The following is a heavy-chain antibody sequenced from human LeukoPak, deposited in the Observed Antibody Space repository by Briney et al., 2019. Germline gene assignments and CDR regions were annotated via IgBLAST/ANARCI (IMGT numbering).Heavy chain of an antibody. D-gene: IGHD6-13*01. Sequence: PGGSLRLSCAASGFTFSSYNMSWVRQAPGKGLEWVSSITSSSSHIYYADSVKGRFTISRDNAKNSLYLQIDCLRAEDTAVYYCARDPYSGSYVDYYYYYYMDVWGKGTTVTISS. CDR2: ITSSSSHI. V-gene: IGHV3-21*01. CDR3: ARDPYSGSYVDYYYYYYMDV. J-gene: IGHJ6*03. CDR1: GFTFSSYN.